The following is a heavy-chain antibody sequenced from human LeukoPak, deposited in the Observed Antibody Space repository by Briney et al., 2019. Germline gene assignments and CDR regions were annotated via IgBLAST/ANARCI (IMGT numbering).Heavy chain of an antibody. D-gene: IGHD3-22*01. J-gene: IGHJ4*02. CDR1: GYSFTSYG. V-gene: IGHV1-18*01. Sequence: GESLKISCKGSGYSFTSYGISWVRQAPGQGLEWMGWISAYNGNTNYAQKLQGRVTMTTDTSTSTAYMELRSLRSDDTAVYYCARDVPMIVFLANRQHGFDYWGQGTLVTVSS. CDR2: ISAYNGNT. CDR3: ARDVPMIVFLANRQHGFDY.